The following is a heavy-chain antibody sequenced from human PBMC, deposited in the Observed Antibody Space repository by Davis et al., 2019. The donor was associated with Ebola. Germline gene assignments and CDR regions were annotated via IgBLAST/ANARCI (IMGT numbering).Heavy chain of an antibody. V-gene: IGHV3-11*04. D-gene: IGHD3-3*01. Sequence: GGSLRLSCAASGFTFSDYYMSWIRQAPGKGLEWVSYISSSGSTIYYADSVKGRFTISRDNAKNSLYLQMNSLRAEDTAVYYCARDPAAYYDFWSGAFDIWGQGTMVTVSS. CDR1: GFTFSDYY. J-gene: IGHJ3*02. CDR2: ISSSGSTI. CDR3: ARDPAAYYDFWSGAFDI.